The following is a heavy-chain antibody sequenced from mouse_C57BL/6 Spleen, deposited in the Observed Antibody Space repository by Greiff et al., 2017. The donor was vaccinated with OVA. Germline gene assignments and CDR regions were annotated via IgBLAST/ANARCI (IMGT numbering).Heavy chain of an antibody. Sequence: VQLQQPGAELVKPGASVKMSCKASGYTFTSYWITWVKQRPGQGLEWIGDIYPGSGSTNYNEKFKSKATLTVDTSSSTAYMQLSSLTSEDSAVYYCARERAQATTWFAYWGQGTLVTVSA. CDR3: ARERAQATTWFAY. J-gene: IGHJ3*01. CDR2: IYPGSGST. CDR1: GYTFTSYW. D-gene: IGHD3-2*02. V-gene: IGHV1-55*01.